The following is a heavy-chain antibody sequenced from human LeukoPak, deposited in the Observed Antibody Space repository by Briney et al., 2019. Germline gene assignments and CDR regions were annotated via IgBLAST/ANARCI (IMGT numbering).Heavy chain of an antibody. Sequence: GGSLRLSCAASGFTVSSNYMSWVRQAPGKGLEWVSVIYSGGSTYYADSVKGRFTISRDNSKNTLYLQLNSLRAADTAADYCSSATVTPTSYYYYMDDWGKGTTVTVSS. J-gene: IGHJ6*03. D-gene: IGHD4-17*01. V-gene: IGHV3-53*01. CDR1: GFTVSSNY. CDR3: SSATVTPTSYYYYMDD. CDR2: IYSGGST.